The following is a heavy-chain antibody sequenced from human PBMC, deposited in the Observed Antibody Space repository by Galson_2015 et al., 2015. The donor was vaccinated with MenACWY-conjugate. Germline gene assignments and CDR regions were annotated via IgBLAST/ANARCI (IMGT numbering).Heavy chain of an antibody. J-gene: IGHJ3*02. Sequence: SLRLSCAASGFTFSKCVMSWVCQAPGKGLEWVSGISGSGGDIDYADSVKGRFTISRDNSKNTVYLQMNSLRAEDTAVYHCAKGANYYDSSGKRYDAFDIWGQGTMVTVSS. CDR2: ISGSGGDI. CDR1: GFTFSKCV. V-gene: IGHV3-23*01. CDR3: AKGANYYDSSGKRYDAFDI. D-gene: IGHD3-22*01.